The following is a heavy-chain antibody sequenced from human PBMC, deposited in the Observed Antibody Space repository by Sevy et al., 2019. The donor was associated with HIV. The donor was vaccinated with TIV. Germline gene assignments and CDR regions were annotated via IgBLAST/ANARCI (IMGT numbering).Heavy chain of an antibody. CDR2: IYYSGST. V-gene: IGHV4-59*01. D-gene: IGHD2-2*01. CDR3: ARRRRYCSSTSCREGYYYYMDV. Sequence: SETLSLTCTVSGGSISSYYWSWIRQPPGKGLEWIGYIYYSGSTNYNPSLKSRVTISVDTSKNQFSLKLSSVTAADTAVYYGARRRRYCSSTSCREGYYYYMDVWGKGTTVTVSS. CDR1: GGSISSYY. J-gene: IGHJ6*03.